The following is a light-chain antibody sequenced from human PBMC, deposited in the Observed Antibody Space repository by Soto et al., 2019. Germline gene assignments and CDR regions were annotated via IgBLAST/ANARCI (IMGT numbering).Light chain of an antibody. CDR1: SSDVGGFNS. CDR3: SSYTSTMTNV. V-gene: IGLV2-14*03. CDR2: DVV. Sequence: QSALTQPASVFESPGQSITISCTGTSSDVGGFNSVSWYQLRPGTAPKLILYDVVDRPSGVSYRFSGSKSGNTASLTISGLQAADEADYFCSSYTSTMTNVFGSGTKVTV. J-gene: IGLJ1*01.